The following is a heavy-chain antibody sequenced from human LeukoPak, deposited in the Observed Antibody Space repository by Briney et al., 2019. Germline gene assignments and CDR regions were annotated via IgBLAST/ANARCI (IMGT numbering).Heavy chain of an antibody. CDR3: ARGRIAARLLRAVDI. CDR1: SGSFSGYF. J-gene: IGHJ3*02. Sequence: SETLSLTCAVYSGSFSGYFWTWIRHSPGKGLEWIGEINHSGTTNYNPSLKNRVTVSADTSKDQFSLRLSSVSAADTAVYYCARGRIAARLLRAVDIWGQGTMVTVSS. D-gene: IGHD6-6*01. V-gene: IGHV4-34*01. CDR2: INHSGTT.